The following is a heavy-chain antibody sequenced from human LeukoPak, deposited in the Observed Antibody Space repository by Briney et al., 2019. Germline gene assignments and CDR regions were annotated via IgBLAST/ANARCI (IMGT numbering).Heavy chain of an antibody. J-gene: IGHJ6*03. D-gene: IGHD4-17*01. Sequence: ASVKVSCKVSGYTLTELSMHLVRRAPGKGLDWMGGFDPEDGETIYAQKFQGRVTMTEDTSTDTAYMELSSLRSEDTAVYYCATGGVNHDYGDYAFLDYYMDVWGKGTTVTVSS. CDR3: ATGGVNHDYGDYAFLDYYMDV. CDR2: FDPEDGET. V-gene: IGHV1-24*01. CDR1: GYTLTELS.